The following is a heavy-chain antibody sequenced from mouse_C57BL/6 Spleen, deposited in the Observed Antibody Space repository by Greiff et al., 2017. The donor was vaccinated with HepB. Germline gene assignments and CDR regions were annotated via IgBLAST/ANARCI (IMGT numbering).Heavy chain of an antibody. CDR3: ARCDSSGPYYFDY. D-gene: IGHD3-2*02. J-gene: IGHJ2*01. CDR1: GYTFTDYY. CDR2: IYPGSGNT. V-gene: IGHV1-76*01. Sequence: QVQLQQSGAELVRPGASVKLSCKASGYTFTDYYINWVKQRPGQGLEWIARIYPGSGNTYYNEKFKGKATLTAEKSSSTAYMQLSSLTSEDSAVYFCARCDSSGPYYFDYWGQGTTLTVSS.